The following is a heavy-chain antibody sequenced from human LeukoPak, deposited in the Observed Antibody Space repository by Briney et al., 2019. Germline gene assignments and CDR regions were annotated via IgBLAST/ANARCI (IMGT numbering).Heavy chain of an antibody. CDR3: AGVHSVLRFLSASTFDP. CDR2: INHSGST. V-gene: IGHV4-34*01. J-gene: IGHJ5*02. D-gene: IGHD3-3*01. CDR1: GGSFSDYH. Sequence: SETLSLTCAVYGGSFSDYHWSWIRQPPGEGLEWIGEINHSGSTNYNPSLKSRVTISVDTSKNQFSLKLSSVTAADTAVYYCAGVHSVLRFLSASTFDPWAREPWSPSPQ.